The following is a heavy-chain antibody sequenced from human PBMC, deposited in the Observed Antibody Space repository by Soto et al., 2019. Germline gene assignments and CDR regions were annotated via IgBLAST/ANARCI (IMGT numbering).Heavy chain of an antibody. CDR1: GYTFTNND. V-gene: IGHV1-8*02. D-gene: IGHD5-18*01. CDR3: ARMESFGSLNWFDP. Sequence: ASVKVSWKASGYTFTNNDVSWVRQATGQGLEWMGWMNPGSGDTGYAQKFQGRVTMTRDISIATAYMELNSLTSEDTAIYYCARMESFGSLNWFDPWGQGTLVTVSS. CDR2: MNPGSGDT. J-gene: IGHJ5*02.